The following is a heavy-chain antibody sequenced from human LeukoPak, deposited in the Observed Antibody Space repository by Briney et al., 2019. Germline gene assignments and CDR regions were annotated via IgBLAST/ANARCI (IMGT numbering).Heavy chain of an antibody. CDR3: ARGQVPRYCSSTSCFDDAFDI. D-gene: IGHD2-2*01. Sequence: GGSLRLSCAASGFTFSAYVIHWVRQAPGTGLEWVALISYDGSSKYYADSVKGRFTISRDNSKNTLYLQMNSLRPEDTAVYFCARGQVPRYCSSTSCFDDAFDIWGQGTMVTVSS. CDR2: ISYDGSSK. CDR1: GFTFSAYV. V-gene: IGHV3-30-3*01. J-gene: IGHJ3*02.